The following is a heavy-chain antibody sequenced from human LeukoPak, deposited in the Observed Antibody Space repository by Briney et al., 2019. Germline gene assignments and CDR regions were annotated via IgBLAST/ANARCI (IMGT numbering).Heavy chain of an antibody. D-gene: IGHD3-3*01. CDR3: ARVTADFWSGYYSAFDI. V-gene: IGHV4-34*01. CDR1: GGSFSGYY. J-gene: IGHJ3*02. Sequence: TSETLSLTCAVYGGSFSGYYWSWIRQPPGKGLEWIGEINHSGSTNYNPSLKSRVTISVDTSKNQFSLKLSSVTAADTAVYYCARVTADFWSGYYSAFDIWGQGTMVTVSS. CDR2: INHSGST.